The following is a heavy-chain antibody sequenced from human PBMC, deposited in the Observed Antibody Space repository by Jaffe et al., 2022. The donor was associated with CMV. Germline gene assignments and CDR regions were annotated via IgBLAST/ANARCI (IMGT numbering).Heavy chain of an antibody. D-gene: IGHD3-10*01. CDR2: IKRKSDGGTP. V-gene: IGHV3-15*01. Sequence: EVQMVESGGGLVKPGGSLRLSCATSGFSFSDAWMNWVRQAPGKGLEWVGRIKRKSDGGTPDYAAAVKGRFTISRDDSSSTVYLQMNSLKREDTAVYYCTASRGMQLWFGWFDPWGQGTLVTVSS. J-gene: IGHJ5*02. CDR3: TASRGMQLWFGWFDP. CDR1: GFSFSDAW.